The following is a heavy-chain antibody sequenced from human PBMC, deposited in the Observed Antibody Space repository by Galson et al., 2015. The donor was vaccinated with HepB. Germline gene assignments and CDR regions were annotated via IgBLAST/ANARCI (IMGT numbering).Heavy chain of an antibody. CDR1: GFTFSNYA. CDR2: LSGSGNRT. J-gene: IGHJ6*02. V-gene: IGHV3-23*01. CDR3: AKGDNIATLYYGMEV. D-gene: IGHD6-6*01. Sequence: SLRLSCAASGFTFSNYAMSWVRQAPGKGLEWVSCLSGSGNRTHFADSVKGRFTISRDNSKNMVYLQMNSLRAEDTAVYYCAKGDNIATLYYGMEVWGQGTTVTVSS.